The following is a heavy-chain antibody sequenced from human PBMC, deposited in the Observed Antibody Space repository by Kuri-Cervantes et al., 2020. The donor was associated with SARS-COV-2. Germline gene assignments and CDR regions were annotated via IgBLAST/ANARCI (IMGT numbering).Heavy chain of an antibody. V-gene: IGHV3-11*01. D-gene: IGHD3-10*01. Sequence: GESRRLSCAASGFTFDDYGMSWIRQAPGKWLEWVSYISSSGSTIDYAASVKGRFTISREKAKNSLYLQMYSLRAEDTAVYYCASDIITMVQGVTSDAFDNWGQGTMVTVSS. CDR3: ASDIITMVQGVTSDAFDN. CDR2: ISSSGSTI. J-gene: IGHJ3*02. CDR1: GFTFDDYG.